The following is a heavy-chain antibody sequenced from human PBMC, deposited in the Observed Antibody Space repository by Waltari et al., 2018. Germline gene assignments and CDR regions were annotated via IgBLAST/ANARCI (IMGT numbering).Heavy chain of an antibody. Sequence: QVQLQQWGAGLLKPSETLSLTCAVYGGSFSGYYWSWIRQPPGKGLEWIGEINQTRSTNTTPSLKSRVTISVATSKNQFSLKLSSVTAADTAVYYCARRLQTWFGELLRGGMDVWGQGTTVTVSS. CDR2: INQTRST. CDR1: GGSFSGYY. D-gene: IGHD3-10*01. V-gene: IGHV4-34*01. J-gene: IGHJ6*02. CDR3: ARRLQTWFGELLRGGMDV.